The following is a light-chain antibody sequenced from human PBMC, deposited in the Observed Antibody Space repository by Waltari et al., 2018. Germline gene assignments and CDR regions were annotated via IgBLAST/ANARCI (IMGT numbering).Light chain of an antibody. CDR2: GAS. J-gene: IGKJ2*01. V-gene: IGKV3-15*01. Sequence: EIVMTQSPATLSVSPGERATLSCRASQSVSSKLAWYQQKPGQAPRLLIYGASTRATGSPARFSGSGSGTEFTLTISSLQSEDFAVYYCQQYNNWPLYTFGQGTKLESK. CDR3: QQYNNWPLYT. CDR1: QSVSSK.